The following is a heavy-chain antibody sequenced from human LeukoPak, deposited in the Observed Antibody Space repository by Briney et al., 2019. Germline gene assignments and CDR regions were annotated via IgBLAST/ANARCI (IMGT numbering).Heavy chain of an antibody. CDR1: GFTFSTYT. CDR2: IAYDGSYT. V-gene: IGHV3-30*04. Sequence: PGRSLRLSCAASGFTFSTYTMHWVRQAPGKGLEWVAVIAYDGSYTYYAESVRGRFTFSRDNSKNTLHLQMNSLKPEDTAVYYCARGYRPYNSACLFASWGQGTLVTVSS. J-gene: IGHJ4*02. D-gene: IGHD6-25*01. CDR3: ARGYRPYNSACLFAS.